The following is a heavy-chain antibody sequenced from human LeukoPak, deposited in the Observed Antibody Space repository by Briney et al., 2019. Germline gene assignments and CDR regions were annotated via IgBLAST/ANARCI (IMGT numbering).Heavy chain of an antibody. D-gene: IGHD6-13*01. CDR1: GFTVSSNY. Sequence: GGSLRLSCAASGFTVSSNYMSWVRQAPGKGLEWVSVIYSGGSTYYADSVKGRFTISRDNSKNTLYLQMNSLRAEDTAVYYCARDYVGIAATSFDYWGQGTLVTVSS. CDR2: IYSGGST. J-gene: IGHJ4*02. CDR3: ARDYVGIAATSFDY. V-gene: IGHV3-66*01.